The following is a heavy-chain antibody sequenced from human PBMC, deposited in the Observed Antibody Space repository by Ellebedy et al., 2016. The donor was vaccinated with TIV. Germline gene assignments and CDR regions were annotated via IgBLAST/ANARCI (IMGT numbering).Heavy chain of an antibody. CDR1: GGSISGTYW. CDR3: ARGSIALSRGVPDGFDI. D-gene: IGHD3-10*01. V-gene: IGHV4-4*02. CDR2: IHHSGST. J-gene: IGHJ3*02. Sequence: MPSETLSLTCGVSGGSISGTYWWSWVRQPPGKGLEWIGEIHHSGSTNYNPSFKSRLTISGDKSKSHFSLRLSSVTAADTAVYYCARGSIALSRGVPDGFDIWGQGTMVTVSP.